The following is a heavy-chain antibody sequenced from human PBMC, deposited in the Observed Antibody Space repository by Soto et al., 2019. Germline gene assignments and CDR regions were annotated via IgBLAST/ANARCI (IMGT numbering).Heavy chain of an antibody. D-gene: IGHD6-13*01. Sequence: SETLSLTCTVSGGSISTYYWSWIRQPPGKGLEWIGYINYSGRTNYNPSLKSRVTMSLDTSKNQFSLKLRSVTAADTAVFYCARYAGSSWFDYWGQGTLLTVSS. CDR2: INYSGRT. CDR1: GGSISTYY. CDR3: ARYAGSSWFDY. V-gene: IGHV4-59*01. J-gene: IGHJ4*02.